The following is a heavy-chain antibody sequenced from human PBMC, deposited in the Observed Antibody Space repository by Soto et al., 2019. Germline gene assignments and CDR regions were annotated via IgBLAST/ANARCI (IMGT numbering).Heavy chain of an antibody. V-gene: IGHV1-46*01. D-gene: IGHD4-4*01. J-gene: IGHJ6*02. CDR1: GYTFTSYY. CDR2: INPSGGST. CDR3: ARPDGTTVTTFPVDYYYGMDV. Sequence: ASVKVSCKASGYTFTSYYMHWVRQAPGKGLEWIGIINPSGGSTSYAQKYQGRVTMTRDTSTSTVYMELSSLRSEDTAVYYCARPDGTTVTTFPVDYYYGMDVWGQGTTVTVSS.